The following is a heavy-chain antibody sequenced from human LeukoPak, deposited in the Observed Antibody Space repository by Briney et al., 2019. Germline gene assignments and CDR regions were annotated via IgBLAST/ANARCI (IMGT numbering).Heavy chain of an antibody. CDR3: ARDFVAVANDAFDI. V-gene: IGHV3-21*01. D-gene: IGHD6-19*01. J-gene: IGHJ3*02. CDR2: ISSSSSYI. Sequence: GGSLRLSCAASGFTFSSYDMNWVRQAPGKGLEWVSSISSSSSYIYYSDSVKGRFTMSRDNAKNSLYLQMDSLRAEDTAVYYCARDFVAVANDAFDIWGQGTMVTVSS. CDR1: GFTFSSYD.